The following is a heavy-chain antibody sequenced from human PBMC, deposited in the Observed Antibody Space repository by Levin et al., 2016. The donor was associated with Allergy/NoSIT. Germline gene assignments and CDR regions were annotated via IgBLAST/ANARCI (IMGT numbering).Heavy chain of an antibody. Sequence: GESLKISCAASEFTFSTHWMTWVRQAPGKGLEWVANIKEDGSEKYYVDSVKGRFTISRDNAKNSLYLQMNSLRVEDTAVYYCASVTGYYYYYGMDVWGQGTTVTVSS. CDR1: EFTFSTHW. J-gene: IGHJ6*02. CDR2: IKEDGSEK. CDR3: ASVTGYYYYYGMDV. V-gene: IGHV3-7*01.